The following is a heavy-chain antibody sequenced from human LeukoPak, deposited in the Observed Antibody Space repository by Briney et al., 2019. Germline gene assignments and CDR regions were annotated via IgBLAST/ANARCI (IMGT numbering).Heavy chain of an antibody. CDR2: INHSGST. CDR3: ARVPFEYYDSSGYFDY. V-gene: IGHV4-39*07. Sequence: SETLSLTCSVSGGSIRSTTYYWGWIRQPPGKGLEWIGEINHSGSTNYNPSLKSRVTISVDTSKNQFSLKLSSVTAADTAVYYCARVPFEYYDSSGYFDYWGQGTLVTVSS. J-gene: IGHJ4*02. D-gene: IGHD3-22*01. CDR1: GGSIRSTTYY.